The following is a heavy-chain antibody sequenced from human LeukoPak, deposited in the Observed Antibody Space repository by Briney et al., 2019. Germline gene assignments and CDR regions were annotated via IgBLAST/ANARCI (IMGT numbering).Heavy chain of an antibody. J-gene: IGHJ3*02. V-gene: IGHV3-48*01. D-gene: IGHD5-18*01. Sequence: GGSLRLSCAVSGFTFSTYSMNWVRQAPGKGLEWVSYVTGTSSPIYYAGSVKGRFTISRDNAKNSLYLQMNSLRAEDTAVYYCARDPGYGHSGAFDIWGQGTMVTVSS. CDR1: GFTFSTYS. CDR3: ARDPGYGHSGAFDI. CDR2: VTGTSSPI.